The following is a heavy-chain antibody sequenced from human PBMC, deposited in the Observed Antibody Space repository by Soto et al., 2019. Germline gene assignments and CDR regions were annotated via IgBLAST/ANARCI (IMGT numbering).Heavy chain of an antibody. D-gene: IGHD1-26*01. Sequence: QVQLVQSGAEVKKPGASVKVSCKASGYTFTSYYIHWMRQAPGQGLEWMGIINPSGGSTSYAQKFQGRVTMTSDTSTSTVYMELSSLRSEDTAVYYCARDGHRGSYSNYFDYWGQETLVTVSS. CDR2: INPSGGST. CDR1: GYTFTSYY. V-gene: IGHV1-46*01. CDR3: ARDGHRGSYSNYFDY. J-gene: IGHJ4*02.